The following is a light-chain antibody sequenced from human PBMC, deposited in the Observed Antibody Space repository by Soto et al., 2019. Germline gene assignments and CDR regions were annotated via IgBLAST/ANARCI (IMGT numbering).Light chain of an antibody. J-gene: IGLJ3*02. CDR2: YDR. V-gene: IGLV3-21*04. Sequence: SYELTQPPSVSVAPGETASVTCGGNNIRSKSVHWYQQKPGQAPVLVIYYDRERPSGIPERFSGSNSGNTATLTNSRVEAGDEADYFCQVWDTSSDHVVFGGGTKLTVL. CDR3: QVWDTSSDHVV. CDR1: NIRSKS.